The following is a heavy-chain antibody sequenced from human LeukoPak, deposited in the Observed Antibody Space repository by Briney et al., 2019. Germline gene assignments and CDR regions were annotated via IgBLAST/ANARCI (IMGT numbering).Heavy chain of an antibody. Sequence: GGSLRLSCAASGFTFSSYGMHWVRQAPGKGLEWVAFIRYDGSNKYYADSVKGRFTISRDNSKNTLYLQMNSLRAEDTAVYYCAKGYYYDSSGSFDAFDIWGQGTMVTVSS. CDR3: AKGYYYDSSGSFDAFDI. CDR2: IRYDGSNK. CDR1: GFTFSSYG. V-gene: IGHV3-30*02. J-gene: IGHJ3*02. D-gene: IGHD3-22*01.